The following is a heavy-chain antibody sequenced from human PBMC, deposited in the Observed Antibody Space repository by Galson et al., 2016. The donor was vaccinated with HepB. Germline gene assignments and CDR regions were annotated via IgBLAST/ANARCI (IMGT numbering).Heavy chain of an antibody. D-gene: IGHD4-23*01. V-gene: IGHV1-3*01. J-gene: IGHJ4*02. Sequence: SVMVSCKASGYTFSSYDIHWVRQAPGQRLEWMGWISAANGNRKYSQKFQGRVTLSTDTSASTAYMSLSSLTLEDTAVYYCARGRYGGKTHFDYWGQGTLVTVSS. CDR1: GYTFSSYD. CDR2: ISAANGNR. CDR3: ARGRYGGKTHFDY.